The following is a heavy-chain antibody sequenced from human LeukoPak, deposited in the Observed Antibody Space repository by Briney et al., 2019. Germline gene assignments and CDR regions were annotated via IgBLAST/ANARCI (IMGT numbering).Heavy chain of an antibody. CDR3: AKMGVRTLLTDIVVGPTADDYLDS. CDR1: GGTFSSYA. CDR2: IIPILGIA. D-gene: IGHD2-21*01. Sequence: ASVKVSCKASGGTFSSYAISWVRQAPGQGLEWMGRIIPILGIANYAQKFQGRVTITADKSTSTAYMELSSLRSEDTAVYYCAKMGVRTLLTDIVVGPTADDYLDSWGQGTLVTVSS. J-gene: IGHJ4*02. V-gene: IGHV1-69*04.